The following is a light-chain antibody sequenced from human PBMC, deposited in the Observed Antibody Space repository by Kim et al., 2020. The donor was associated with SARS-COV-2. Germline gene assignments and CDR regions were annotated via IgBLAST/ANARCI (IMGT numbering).Light chain of an antibody. J-gene: IGLJ2*01. CDR1: SSNIVNNY. CDR2: DNN. V-gene: IGLV1-51*01. CDR3: GTWDSSLSAVV. Sequence: KVTTSCTGSSSNIVNNYVSWYQQPPATAPKLLIYDNNKQPSGIPDRFSGSKSGTSATLGITGLQTGDEADYYCGTWDSSLSAVVFGGGTQLTVL.